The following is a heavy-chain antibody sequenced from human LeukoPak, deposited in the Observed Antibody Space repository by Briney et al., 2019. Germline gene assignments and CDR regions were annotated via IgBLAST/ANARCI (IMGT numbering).Heavy chain of an antibody. Sequence: GGSLTLSCTASEVTLNANAIMRGRHGPGKGKERDSAVRGGGGSAFYADSVKGRFTISRDNSKYTLFLQMNSLRAEDTAVYYCARDPNGDYIGGFDMWGPGTMVTASS. D-gene: IGHD4-17*01. CDR1: EVTLNANA. V-gene: IGHV3-23*01. J-gene: IGHJ3*02. CDR3: ARDPNGDYIGGFDM. CDR2: VRGGGGSA.